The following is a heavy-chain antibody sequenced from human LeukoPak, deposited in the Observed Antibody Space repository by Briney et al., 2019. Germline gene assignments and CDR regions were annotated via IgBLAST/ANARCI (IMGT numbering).Heavy chain of an antibody. D-gene: IGHD2-2*02. CDR3: ARASIVVVPAAIRYYYGMDV. Sequence: SVKVSCKASGGTFSSYAISWVRQAPGQGLEWMGRIIPILGIANYAQKFQGRVTITADKSTSTAYMELSSLRSEDTAVHYCARASIVVVPAAIRYYYGMDVWGQGTTVTVSS. V-gene: IGHV1-69*04. J-gene: IGHJ6*02. CDR1: GGTFSSYA. CDR2: IIPILGIA.